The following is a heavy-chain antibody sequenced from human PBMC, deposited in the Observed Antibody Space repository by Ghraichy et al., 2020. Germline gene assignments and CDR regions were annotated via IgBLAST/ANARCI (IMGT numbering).Heavy chain of an antibody. CDR2: ISGSGGST. J-gene: IGHJ5*02. CDR1: GFTFSSFA. D-gene: IGHD3-22*01. V-gene: IGHV3-23*01. CDR3: ANAANYYDSSGYDFDTNWFDP. Sequence: GESLNNSCAASGFTFSSFAMSWVRQAPGKGLEWVSTISGSGGSTYYAESVKGRFTISRDNSKNTLYLQMNSLRAEDTAVYFCANAANYYDSSGYDFDTNWFDPWGQGTLVTVSS.